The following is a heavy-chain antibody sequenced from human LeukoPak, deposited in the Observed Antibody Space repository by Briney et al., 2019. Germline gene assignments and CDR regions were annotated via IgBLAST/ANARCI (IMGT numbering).Heavy chain of an antibody. CDR2: ISWNSGSI. CDR3: AKDMIRYSSSGFDY. Sequence: GGSLILSCAASGFTFDDYAMHWVRQAPGKGLEWVSGISWNSGSIGYADSVKGRFTISRDNAKNSLYLQMNSLRAEDTALYYCAKDMIRYSSSGFDYWGQGTLVTVSS. D-gene: IGHD6-13*01. CDR1: GFTFDDYA. V-gene: IGHV3-9*01. J-gene: IGHJ4*02.